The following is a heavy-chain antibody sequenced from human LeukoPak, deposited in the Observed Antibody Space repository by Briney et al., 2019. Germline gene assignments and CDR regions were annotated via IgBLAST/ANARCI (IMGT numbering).Heavy chain of an antibody. CDR3: AKVGWYASGPYDY. Sequence: GRSLRLSCAASGFSFSSYGMHWVRQAPGKGLEWVAVISYDGSNKYYADSVKGRFTISRDNSKNTLYLQMNSLRAEDTAVYYCAKVGWYASGPYDYWGQGTLVTVSS. V-gene: IGHV3-30*18. J-gene: IGHJ4*02. CDR1: GFSFSSYG. CDR2: ISYDGSNK. D-gene: IGHD6-19*01.